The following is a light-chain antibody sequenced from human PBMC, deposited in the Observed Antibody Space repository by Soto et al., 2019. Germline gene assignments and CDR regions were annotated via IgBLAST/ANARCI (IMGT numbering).Light chain of an antibody. CDR2: GAS. Sequence: EVVLTQSPGNLSLSPGERATLSCGGCQSVTSSYLAWWQQKPGQXPRPLIYGASNRATGIPARFSGSVSGTDFALTISSLEPEDCEVDYCQQRGNWPLTFRGGTKGDIK. CDR3: QQRGNWPLT. V-gene: IGKV3D-20*02. CDR1: QSVTSSY. J-gene: IGKJ4*01.